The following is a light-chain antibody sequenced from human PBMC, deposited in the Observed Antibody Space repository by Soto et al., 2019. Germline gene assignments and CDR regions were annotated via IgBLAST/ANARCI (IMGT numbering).Light chain of an antibody. CDR1: SSDVGGYTY. Sequence: QSALTQPASVSGSPGQSITISCTGTSSDVGGYTYVSWYHQHTGKAPKLMIYDVSNRPSGVSNSFSGSKSGNTASLTISGLQDEDEADSYCSSYSSSSTLVFGGGTKLTV. CDR3: SSYSSSSTLV. CDR2: DVS. V-gene: IGLV2-14*01. J-gene: IGLJ2*01.